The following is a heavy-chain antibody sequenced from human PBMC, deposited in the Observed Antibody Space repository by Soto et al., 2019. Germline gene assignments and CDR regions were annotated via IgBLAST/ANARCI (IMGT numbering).Heavy chain of an antibody. V-gene: IGHV4-4*02. D-gene: IGHD6-13*01. CDR2: IHHSGST. CDR1: GGSISSSNW. Sequence: PSETLSLTCAVSGGSISSSNWWSWVRQPPGKGLEWIGEIHHSGSTNYNPSLKSRVTISVDKSKNQFSLKLSSVTAADTAVYYCARMYSSSWNWFDPWGQGTLVTVSS. J-gene: IGHJ5*02. CDR3: ARMYSSSWNWFDP.